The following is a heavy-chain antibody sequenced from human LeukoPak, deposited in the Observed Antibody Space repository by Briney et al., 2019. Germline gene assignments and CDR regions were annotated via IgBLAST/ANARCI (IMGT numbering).Heavy chain of an antibody. D-gene: IGHD6-13*01. J-gene: IGHJ4*02. CDR1: GGSVSGYY. V-gene: IGHV4-34*01. CDR2: INHSGST. Sequence: SETLSLACAVYGGSVSGYYWSWIRQPPGKGLEWIGGINHSGSTNYNPSLKSRVTISVDTSKNQFSQKLSSVTAADTAVYYCARTVGSRIAAAGTPPYFDYWGQGTLVTVSS. CDR3: ARTVGSRIAAAGTPPYFDY.